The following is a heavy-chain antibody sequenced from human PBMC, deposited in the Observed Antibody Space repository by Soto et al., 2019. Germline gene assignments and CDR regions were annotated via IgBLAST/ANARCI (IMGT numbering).Heavy chain of an antibody. V-gene: IGHV3-23*01. D-gene: IGHD3-9*01. Sequence: HPGGSLRLSCAASGFTFSNYAMSWVRQAPGKGLEWVSAIGGSGDWTYYADSVKGRFTISRDNSKNTLSLQMISLRAEDTAVYYCARTAPDFDWPLYGMDVWGQGTTVTVSS. CDR3: ARTAPDFDWPLYGMDV. CDR2: IGGSGDWT. CDR1: GFTFSNYA. J-gene: IGHJ6*02.